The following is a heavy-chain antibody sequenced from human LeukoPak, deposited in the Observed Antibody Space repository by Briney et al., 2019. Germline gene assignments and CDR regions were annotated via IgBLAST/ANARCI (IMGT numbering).Heavy chain of an antibody. CDR3: ARASITMVRGPNAFDI. D-gene: IGHD3-10*01. J-gene: IGHJ3*02. CDR1: GFTFSSYW. V-gene: IGHV3-74*01. CDR2: INTDGSST. Sequence: GGSLRLSCAASGFTFSSYWMHWVRHAPGKGLVWVSRINTDGSSTIYADSVKGRFTISRDNAKNTLYLQMNSLRAEDTAVYYCARASITMVRGPNAFDIWGQGTMVTVSS.